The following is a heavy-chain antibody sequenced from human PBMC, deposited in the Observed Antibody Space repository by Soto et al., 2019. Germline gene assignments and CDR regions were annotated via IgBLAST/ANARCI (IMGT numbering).Heavy chain of an antibody. CDR1: GGSISSGGYY. J-gene: IGHJ4*02. D-gene: IGHD6-19*01. Sequence: QVQLQESGPGLVKPSQTLSLTCTVSGGSISSGGYYWSWIRQHPGKGLEWIGYIYYSGSTYYNPSLKSRVTISVDTSKNQFSLKLSSVTAADTAVYYCAREGIAVAGRRIEDDYWGQGTLVTVSS. CDR3: AREGIAVAGRRIEDDY. V-gene: IGHV4-31*03. CDR2: IYYSGST.